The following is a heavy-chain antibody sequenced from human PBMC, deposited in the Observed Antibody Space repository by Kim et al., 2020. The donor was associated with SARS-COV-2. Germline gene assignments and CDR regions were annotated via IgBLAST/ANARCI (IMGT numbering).Heavy chain of an antibody. CDR3: ATGSSSTTWFHFGY. CDR2: LITSGGST. V-gene: IGHV3-23*01. Sequence: GGSLRLSCATSGFTFTDYVMTWVRQAPGKGLEWVSSLITSGGSTFYADSVRGRFTISGANSRNTLFLQINSLRVEDTAISYCATGSSSTTWFHFGYWGQG. D-gene: IGHD2-2*01. CDR1: GFTFTDYV. J-gene: IGHJ4*02.